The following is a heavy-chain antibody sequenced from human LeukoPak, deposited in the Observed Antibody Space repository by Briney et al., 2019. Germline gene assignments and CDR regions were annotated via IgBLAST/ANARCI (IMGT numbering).Heavy chain of an antibody. J-gene: IGHJ4*02. CDR2: ISSSSSYI. CDR1: GFTFSSYS. CDR3: ARDPRTAMVYGGLLDY. V-gene: IGHV3-21*01. D-gene: IGHD5-18*01. Sequence: PGGSLRLSCAASGFTFSSYSMNWVRQAPGKGLEWVSSISSSSSYIYYADSVKGRFTISRDNAKNSLYLQMNSLRAEDTAVYYCARDPRTAMVYGGLLDYWGQGTLVTVSS.